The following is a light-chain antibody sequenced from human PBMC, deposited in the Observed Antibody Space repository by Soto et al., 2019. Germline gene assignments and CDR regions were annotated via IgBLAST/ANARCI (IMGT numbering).Light chain of an antibody. CDR2: DAT. CDR3: LQDINYPWT. Sequence: DIHMTQSPSILSASVGDRVTITCRASQSIRSWLAWYQQKPGKAPKLLIYDATNLQSGVPPRFSGSGSGTDFTLAISSLQPEDSATYYCLQDINYPWTFGQGTKVDIK. V-gene: IGKV1-5*01. J-gene: IGKJ1*01. CDR1: QSIRSW.